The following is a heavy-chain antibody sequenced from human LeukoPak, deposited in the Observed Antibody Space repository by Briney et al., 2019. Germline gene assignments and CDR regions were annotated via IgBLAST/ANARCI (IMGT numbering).Heavy chain of an antibody. J-gene: IGHJ5*02. D-gene: IGHD1-26*01. Sequence: PSETLSLTCTVSGGSISSSSYYWGWIRQPPGKGLEWIGSIYYSGSTYYSPSLKSRVTISVDTSKNQFSLKLSSVTAADTAVYYCASTRELLNWFDPWGQGTLVTVSS. CDR1: GGSISSSSYY. CDR3: ASTRELLNWFDP. CDR2: IYYSGST. V-gene: IGHV4-39*07.